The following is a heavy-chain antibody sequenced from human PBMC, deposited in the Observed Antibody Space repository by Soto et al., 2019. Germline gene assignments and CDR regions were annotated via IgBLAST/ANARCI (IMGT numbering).Heavy chain of an antibody. Sequence: GGSLRLSCAASGFTFSSYSMNWVRQAPGKGLEWVSSISSSSSYIYYADSVKGRFTISRDNAKNSLYLQMNSLRAEDTAVYYCARAVRCSGGSCYFDYYYGMDVWGQGTTVTVSS. CDR2: ISSSSSYI. J-gene: IGHJ6*02. CDR3: ARAVRCSGGSCYFDYYYGMDV. CDR1: GFTFSSYS. V-gene: IGHV3-21*01. D-gene: IGHD2-15*01.